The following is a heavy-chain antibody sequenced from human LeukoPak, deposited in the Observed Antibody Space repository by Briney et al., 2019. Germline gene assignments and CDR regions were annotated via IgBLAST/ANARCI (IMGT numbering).Heavy chain of an antibody. Sequence: ASVKVSCKASGYTFTGYYMHWVRQAPGQGLEWMGRINPNSGGTNSAQKFEGRVTMTRDTSISTAYMELSRLRSDNTAVYYCARDSSTWRTLNSIKIDYRGQGTLVTVSS. CDR3: ARDSSTWRTLNSIKIDY. CDR1: GYTFTGYY. D-gene: IGHD6-13*01. CDR2: INPNSGGT. J-gene: IGHJ4*02. V-gene: IGHV1-2*06.